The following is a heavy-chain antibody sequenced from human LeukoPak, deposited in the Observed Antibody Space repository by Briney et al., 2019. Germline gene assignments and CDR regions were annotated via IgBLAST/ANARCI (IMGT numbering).Heavy chain of an antibody. V-gene: IGHV3-23*01. Sequence: PGGSLRLSCAASGFTVSSYAMSWVRQAPGKGLEWVSAISGSGGSTYYADSVKGRFTISRDNSKNTLYLQMNSLRAEDTAVYYCAKDMVHYYDSSGYQTTFDYWGQGTLVTVSS. CDR2: ISGSGGST. D-gene: IGHD3-22*01. J-gene: IGHJ4*02. CDR3: AKDMVHYYDSSGYQTTFDY. CDR1: GFTVSSYA.